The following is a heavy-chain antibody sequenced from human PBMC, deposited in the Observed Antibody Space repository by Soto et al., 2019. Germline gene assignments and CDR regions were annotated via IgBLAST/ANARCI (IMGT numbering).Heavy chain of an antibody. CDR3: ARKEQLGRYYYYGMDV. CDR2: INAGNGNT. J-gene: IGHJ6*02. D-gene: IGHD6-13*01. V-gene: IGHV1-3*01. CDR1: GYTFTSYV. Sequence: ASVKVSCKAAGYTFTSYVMHWVRQAPGQRLEWMGWINAGNGNTKYSQKFQGRVTITRDTSASTAYMELSSLRSEDTAVYYCARKEQLGRYYYYGMDVWGQGTTVTVSS.